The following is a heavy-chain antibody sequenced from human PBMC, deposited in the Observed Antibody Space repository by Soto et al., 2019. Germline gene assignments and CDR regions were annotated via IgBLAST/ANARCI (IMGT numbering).Heavy chain of an antibody. Sequence: QVQLVQSGAEVKKPGSSVKVSCKASGGTFSSYTISWVRQAPGQGLEWMGRIIPILGIANYAQKFQGRVTXTADKSTSTDYMELSRLRSEDTAVYYCASGERLGYWGQGTLVTVSS. V-gene: IGHV1-69*02. CDR2: IIPILGIA. CDR3: ASGERLGY. CDR1: GGTFSSYT. J-gene: IGHJ4*02.